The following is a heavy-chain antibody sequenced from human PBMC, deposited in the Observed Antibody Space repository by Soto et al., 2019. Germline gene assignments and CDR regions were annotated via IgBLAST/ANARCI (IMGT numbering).Heavy chain of an antibody. Sequence: QVQLVQSGAEVKKPGSSVKVSCKASGGTFSSYTISWVRQAPGQGLEWMGRIIPILGIANYAQKFQGRVTITADKSTSTAYMELSSLRSEETAVYYCAREYYDSSGYYTNFDYWGQGTLVTVSS. V-gene: IGHV1-69*08. CDR2: IIPILGIA. CDR1: GGTFSSYT. D-gene: IGHD3-22*01. J-gene: IGHJ4*02. CDR3: AREYYDSSGYYTNFDY.